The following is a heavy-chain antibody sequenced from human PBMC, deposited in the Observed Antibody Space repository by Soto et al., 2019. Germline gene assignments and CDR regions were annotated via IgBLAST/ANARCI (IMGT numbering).Heavy chain of an antibody. Sequence: QVQLQESGPGLVKPSQTLSLTCAVSGGSITSGDYYWGWIRQPPGKGLEWITYIYYSGSTYYNPSLKSRVTISVDTSKTQFSLNLSSVTAADTAVYYCARVMYDILTGYYAHDCWGQGTLVTVSS. V-gene: IGHV4-30-4*01. CDR1: GGSITSGDYY. J-gene: IGHJ4*02. D-gene: IGHD3-9*01. CDR2: IYYSGST. CDR3: ARVMYDILTGYYAHDC.